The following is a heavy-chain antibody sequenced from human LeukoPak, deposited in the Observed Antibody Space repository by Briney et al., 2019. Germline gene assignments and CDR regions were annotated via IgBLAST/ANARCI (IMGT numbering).Heavy chain of an antibody. V-gene: IGHV3-48*03. CDR1: GFTFSSYE. D-gene: IGHD5-12*01. J-gene: IGHJ6*02. CDR2: ISSSGSTI. Sequence: GGSLRLSCAASGFTFSSYEMNWVRQAPGKGLEWVSYISSSGSTIYYADSVKGRFTISRDNAKNSLYLQMNSLRAEDTAVYYCARTIFSGYDEDYGMDVWGQGTTVSVSS. CDR3: ARTIFSGYDEDYGMDV.